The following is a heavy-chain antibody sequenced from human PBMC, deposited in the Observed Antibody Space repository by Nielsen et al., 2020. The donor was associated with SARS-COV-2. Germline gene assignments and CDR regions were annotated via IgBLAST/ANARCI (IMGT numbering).Heavy chain of an antibody. V-gene: IGHV4-61*01. D-gene: IGHD6-13*01. CDR3: ARVASSWHHFDY. J-gene: IGHJ4*02. CDR1: GGSVSSGSYY. Sequence: SETLSLTCTVSGGSVSSGSYYWSWIRQPPGKGLEWIGYIYYSGSTNYNPSLKSRVTISVDTSKNQFSLKLSSVTAADTAVYYCARVASSWHHFDYWGQGTLVTVSS. CDR2: IYYSGST.